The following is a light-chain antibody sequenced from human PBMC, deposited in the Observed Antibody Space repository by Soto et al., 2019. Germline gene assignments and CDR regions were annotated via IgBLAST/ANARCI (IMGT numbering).Light chain of an antibody. V-gene: IGLV2-14*03. Sequence: QSALAQPASVSGSPGQSITISCTGTSNDVGHFNYVSWFQQHPGKAPKLLIFDVSNWPPGVSDRFSGSKSGNTASLTISGLQPEDEADYYCTSFTTSNTFVFGSGTKVTVL. CDR2: DVS. CDR3: TSFTTSNTFV. CDR1: SNDVGHFNY. J-gene: IGLJ1*01.